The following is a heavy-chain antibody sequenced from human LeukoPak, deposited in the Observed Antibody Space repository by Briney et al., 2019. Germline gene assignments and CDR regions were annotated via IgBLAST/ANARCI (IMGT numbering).Heavy chain of an antibody. CDR3: AITPQLLWFGELLGHY. CDR1: GGSFSGGF. J-gene: IGHJ4*02. V-gene: IGHV4-34*01. CDR2: IYYSGST. Sequence: SETLSLTCAVYGGSFSGGFWSWIRQSPGKGLEWIGSIYYSGSTYYNPSLKSRVTISVDTSKNQFSLKLSSVTAADTAVYYCAITPQLLWFGELLGHYWGQGTLVTVSS. D-gene: IGHD3-10*01.